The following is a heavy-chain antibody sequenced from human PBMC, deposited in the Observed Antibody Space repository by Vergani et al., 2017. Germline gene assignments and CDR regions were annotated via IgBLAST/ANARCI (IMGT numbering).Heavy chain of an antibody. Sequence: EVQLVESGGGVVRPGGSLRLSCAASGFTFGDYDMNWVRQAPGKGLEWVSRVKWNGDSSVYADSVKGRFTISRDNAKNSLYLQMTSLRDEDTGVYYCARDLRLLYNRFDPWGQGTLVTVSS. J-gene: IGHJ5*02. V-gene: IGHV3-20*04. D-gene: IGHD1-14*01. CDR3: ARDLRLLYNRFDP. CDR2: VKWNGDSS. CDR1: GFTFGDYD.